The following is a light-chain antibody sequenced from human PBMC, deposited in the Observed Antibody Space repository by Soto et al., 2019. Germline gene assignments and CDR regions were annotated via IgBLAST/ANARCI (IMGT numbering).Light chain of an antibody. Sequence: EIVLTQSPGTLSLSPGERATLSCRASQSVTNNYLAWYQQKPGQAPKLLIYGASSRATGIPDRFSGSGSGTDFNLPISRLEPEDFAVYYCQQYGSSPPRTFGQGTKVEIK. J-gene: IGKJ1*01. CDR1: QSVTNNY. V-gene: IGKV3-20*01. CDR2: GAS. CDR3: QQYGSSPPRT.